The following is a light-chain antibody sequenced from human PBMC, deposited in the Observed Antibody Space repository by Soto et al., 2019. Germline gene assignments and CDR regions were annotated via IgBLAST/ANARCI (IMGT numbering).Light chain of an antibody. CDR2: DAS. CDR3: HQYNSFSPWT. V-gene: IGKV1-5*01. CDR1: QSIRGW. J-gene: IGKJ1*01. Sequence: EIQMTQSPSSLSASVGDRATITCRASQSIRGWLAWYQQKPGKAPNLLIYDASRLKSGVPSRFSGRGSGTEFTLTITSLQPDDFATYYCHQYNSFSPWTFGQGTKVDMK.